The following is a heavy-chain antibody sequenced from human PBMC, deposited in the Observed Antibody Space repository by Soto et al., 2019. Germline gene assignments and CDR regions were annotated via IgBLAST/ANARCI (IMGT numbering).Heavy chain of an antibody. D-gene: IGHD4-17*01. CDR2: IGTAGDT. CDR1: GFTFSSYD. Sequence: EVQLVESGGGLVQPGGSLRLSCAASGFTFSSYDMHWVRQATGKGLEWVSAIGTAGDTYYPGSVKGRFTISRENAKNSLYLQMNSLRAEDTAVYYCARASTTVVTDYWGQGTLVTVSS. V-gene: IGHV3-13*01. CDR3: ARASTTVVTDY. J-gene: IGHJ4*02.